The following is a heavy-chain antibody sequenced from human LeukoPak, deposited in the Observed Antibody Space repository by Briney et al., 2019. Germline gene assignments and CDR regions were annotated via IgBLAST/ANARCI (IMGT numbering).Heavy chain of an antibody. Sequence: PSETLSLTCTVSGGSISSGSYYWSWIRQPAGKGLEWIGRIYTSGSTNYNPSLKSRVTISVDTSKNQFSLKLSSVTAADTAVYYCARVGHRNPDVWGKGTTVTVSS. CDR3: ARVGHRNPDV. V-gene: IGHV4-61*02. CDR2: IYTSGST. J-gene: IGHJ6*04. CDR1: GGSISSGSYY. D-gene: IGHD1-14*01.